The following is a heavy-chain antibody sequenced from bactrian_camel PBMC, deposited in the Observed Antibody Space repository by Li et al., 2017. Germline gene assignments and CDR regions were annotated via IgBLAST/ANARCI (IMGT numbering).Heavy chain of an antibody. CDR1: GYSVSQGY. CDR3: AADFCTNLATMIAWIASPHSGY. Sequence: HVQLVESGGGSVEAGGSLRLSCAASGYSVSQGYMAWFRQAPGKEREGVAAIDQDGNTRYKDSVKGRFTISKENGKDTLYLSMNSLKPEDTGMYYCAADFCTNLATMIAWIASPHSGYWGHGTQVTVS. V-gene: IGHV3S53*01. J-gene: IGHJ6*01. D-gene: IGHD4*01. CDR2: IDQDGNT.